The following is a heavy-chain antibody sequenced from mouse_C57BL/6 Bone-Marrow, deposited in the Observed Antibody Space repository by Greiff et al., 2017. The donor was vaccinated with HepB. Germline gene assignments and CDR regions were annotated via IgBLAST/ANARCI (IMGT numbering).Heavy chain of an antibody. CDR2: IYPRSGNT. J-gene: IGHJ2*01. V-gene: IGHV1-81*01. CDR1: GYTFTSYG. D-gene: IGHD1-1*01. CDR3: ARRGVLRSCYFDY. Sequence: VKLQQSGAELARPGASVKLSCKASGYTFTSYGISWVKQRTGQGLEWIGEIYPRSGNTYYNEKFKGKATLTADKSSSTAYMELRSLTSEDSAVYFCARRGVLRSCYFDYWGQGTTLTVSS.